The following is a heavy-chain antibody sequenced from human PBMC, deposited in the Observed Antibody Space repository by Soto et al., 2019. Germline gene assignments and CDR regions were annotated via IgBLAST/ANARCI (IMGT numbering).Heavy chain of an antibody. CDR1: DGSVSGYY. CDR3: ARHPTIARFENGLDV. CDR2: SYYRGNT. Sequence: VQLQESGPGLVKPSETLSLTCTVSDGSVSGYYWSWIRQPPGKGLEWIGYSYYRGNTIYSPSLDRRVTLSVDTAKNQVSLKLTSVSPAADTAVYYCARHPTIARFENGLDVWGQGTMVTVSS. V-gene: IGHV4-59*08. J-gene: IGHJ6*02. D-gene: IGHD1-1*01.